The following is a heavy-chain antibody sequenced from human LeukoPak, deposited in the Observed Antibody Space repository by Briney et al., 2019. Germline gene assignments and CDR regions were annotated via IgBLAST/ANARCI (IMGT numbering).Heavy chain of an antibody. D-gene: IGHD1-26*01. Sequence: PSETLSLTCAVYGESFSGYYWTWTRQPPGQGLEWIGEVDRGGTTNYNPSLKSRVIISVDTSKNQFSLKLRSLTAADTAVYYCARAPVGGTLDYWGQGILVTVSS. V-gene: IGHV4-34*01. CDR1: GESFSGYY. CDR2: VDRGGTT. CDR3: ARAPVGGTLDY. J-gene: IGHJ4*02.